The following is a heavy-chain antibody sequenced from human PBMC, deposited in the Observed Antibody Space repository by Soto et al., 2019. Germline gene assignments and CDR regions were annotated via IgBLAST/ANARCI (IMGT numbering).Heavy chain of an antibody. CDR1: GGSISSYY. CDR2: VYYSGNT. V-gene: IGHV4-59*08. D-gene: IGHD5-12*01. Sequence: SETLSLTCTVSGGSISSYYWSWIRQPPGKGLEWIGYVYYSGNTNYNPSLESRITILVDTSKNQFSLRLNSVTAADTAVYYCARGYSASWTDAFDIWGQGTMVTVSS. CDR3: ARGYSASWTDAFDI. J-gene: IGHJ3*02.